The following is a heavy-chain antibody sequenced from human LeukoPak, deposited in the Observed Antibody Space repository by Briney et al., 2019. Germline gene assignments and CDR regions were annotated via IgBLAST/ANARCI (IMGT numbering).Heavy chain of an antibody. V-gene: IGHV3-53*01. D-gene: IGHD6-6*01. CDR2: IYSDNT. Sequence: GGSLRLSCTVSGFTVSSNSMSWVRQAPGKGLEWVSFIYSDNTHYSDSVKGRFTISRDNSKNTLYLQMNSLRAEDTAVYYCARGGQLVDYMDVWGKGTTVTVSS. CDR3: ARGGQLVDYMDV. CDR1: GFTVSSNS. J-gene: IGHJ6*03.